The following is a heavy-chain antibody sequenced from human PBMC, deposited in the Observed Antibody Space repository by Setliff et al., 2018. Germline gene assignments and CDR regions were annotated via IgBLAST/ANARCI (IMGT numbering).Heavy chain of an antibody. Sequence: TLSLTCTVPGASISDYYWTWIRQPAGKELEWIGRVSASGSTTYNPSLKSRVTMSVDTSRNQISLNLTSVTAADTAMYYCARERTIFGILVISGWFDPWGRGTVVTVS. V-gene: IGHV4-4*07. CDR2: VSASGST. CDR3: ARERTIFGILVISGWFDP. D-gene: IGHD3-3*01. J-gene: IGHJ5*02. CDR1: GASISDYY.